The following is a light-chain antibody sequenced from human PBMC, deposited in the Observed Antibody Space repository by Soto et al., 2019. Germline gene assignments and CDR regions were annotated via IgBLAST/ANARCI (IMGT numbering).Light chain of an antibody. V-gene: IGLV2-14*01. Sequence: QSVLTQPASVSGSPGQSITISCTGTSSDVGGYNYVSWYQQHPGKAPKLMIYDVSHRPSRVSDRFSGSKSGNTASLTISGLQAEDEADYYCSSYTSSSTLGVFGTGTKLTVL. J-gene: IGLJ1*01. CDR3: SSYTSSSTLGV. CDR2: DVS. CDR1: SSDVGGYNY.